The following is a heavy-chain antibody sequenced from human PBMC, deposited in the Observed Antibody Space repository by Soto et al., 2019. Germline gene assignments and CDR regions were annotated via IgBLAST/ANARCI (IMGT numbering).Heavy chain of an antibody. CDR3: ARDRGAVAGTTTLFDY. D-gene: IGHD6-19*01. V-gene: IGHV4-30-4*01. Sequence: QVQLQESGPGLVKPSQTLSLTCTVSGGSISSGDYYWSWIRQPPGKGLEWIGYIYYSGSTYYNPSLKSRVTIPVDTSKNQFSLKLSSVTAADTAVYYCARDRGAVAGTTTLFDYWGQGTLVTVSS. J-gene: IGHJ4*02. CDR1: GGSISSGDYY. CDR2: IYYSGST.